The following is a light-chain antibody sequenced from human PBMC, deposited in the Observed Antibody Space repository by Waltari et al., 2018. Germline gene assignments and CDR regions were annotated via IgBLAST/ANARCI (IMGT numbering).Light chain of an antibody. CDR3: MQGIYLQNT. CDR1: QSLLHSDGKTY. J-gene: IGKJ2*01. CDR2: EVS. V-gene: IGKV2-29*02. Sequence: DIVMTQTPLSLSVTPGQPASISCKSSQSLLHSDGKTYLYWYLQKPGQSPQLLIYEVSSRLSGVPDRFSGSGSGTDFTLKISRVEAEDVGVYYCMQGIYLQNTFGQGTKQEIK.